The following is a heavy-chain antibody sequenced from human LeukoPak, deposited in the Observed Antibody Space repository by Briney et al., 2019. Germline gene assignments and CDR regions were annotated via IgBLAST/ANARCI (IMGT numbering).Heavy chain of an antibody. J-gene: IGHJ3*02. CDR3: ARADYVWGSYRRPGAFDI. Sequence: PSETLSLTCAVYGVSFSGYYWSWIRQPPGKGLEWIGEINHSGSTNYNPSLKSRVTISVDTSKNQFSLKLSSVTAADTAVYYCARADYVWGSYRRPGAFDIWGQGTTVTVSS. CDR2: INHSGST. D-gene: IGHD3-16*01. V-gene: IGHV4-34*01. CDR1: GVSFSGYY.